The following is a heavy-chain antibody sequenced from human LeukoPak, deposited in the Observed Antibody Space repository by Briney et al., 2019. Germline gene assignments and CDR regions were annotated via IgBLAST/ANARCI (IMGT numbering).Heavy chain of an antibody. D-gene: IGHD2-21*02. CDR2: IYYSGST. V-gene: IGHV4-59*08. CDR1: GGSITNYY. CDR3: ARHSVVATANPLLVAFDI. Sequence: SETLSLTCTVSGGSITNYYWSWIRQPPGRKLEWIGNIYYSGSTNYNPSLRSRVTISVDTSKNHFSLKLSSVTAADTAVYYCARHSVVATANPLLVAFDIWGQGTMVTVSS. J-gene: IGHJ3*02.